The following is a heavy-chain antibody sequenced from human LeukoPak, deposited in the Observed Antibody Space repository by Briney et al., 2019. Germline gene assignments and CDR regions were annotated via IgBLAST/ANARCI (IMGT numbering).Heavy chain of an antibody. CDR1: GGSISSYY. Sequence: SETLSLTCTVSGGSISSYYWSWIRQPAGKGLEWIGRIYTSGSTNYNPSLKSRVTMSVDTSKNQYSLKLSSVTAADTAVYYCARDSVAATPFDYWGQGTLVTVSS. D-gene: IGHD2-15*01. CDR3: ARDSVAATPFDY. CDR2: IYTSGST. J-gene: IGHJ4*02. V-gene: IGHV4-4*07.